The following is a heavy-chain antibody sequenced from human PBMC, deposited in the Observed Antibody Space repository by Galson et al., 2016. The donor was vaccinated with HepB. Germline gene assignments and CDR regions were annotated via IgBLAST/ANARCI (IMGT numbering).Heavy chain of an antibody. CDR2: IKQDGSEK. J-gene: IGHJ4*02. CDR3: TTGRAGASHD. D-gene: IGHD3-10*01. CDR1: GFTFSNFW. V-gene: IGHV3-7*01. Sequence: SLRLSCAASGFTFSNFWMSWVRQLPGKGLEWVANIKQDGSEKHYVDSVKGRSIIARDNADNSLSLQLNSLRVEDTAIYYCTTGRAGASHDWGQGTVVIVST.